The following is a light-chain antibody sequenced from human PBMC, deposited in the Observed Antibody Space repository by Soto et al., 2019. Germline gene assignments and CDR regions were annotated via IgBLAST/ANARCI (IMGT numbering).Light chain of an antibody. CDR1: QRISSY. V-gene: IGKV1-39*01. CDR3: QKGYSTPYT. J-gene: IGKJ2*01. Sequence: DIQMNQSPSSLSASVGARVTITCRSSQRISSYLNWYQQKPGKATSLLIYVSSGLQSGVPSRFSGRGSETDVTLTISSLQPEAFANYYCQKGYSTPYTFGKGTHLEIK. CDR2: VSS.